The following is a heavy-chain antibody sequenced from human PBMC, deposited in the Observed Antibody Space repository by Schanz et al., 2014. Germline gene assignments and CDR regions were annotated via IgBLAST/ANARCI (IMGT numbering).Heavy chain of an antibody. D-gene: IGHD5-12*01. CDR3: AREGEWGYDPPRH. CDR2: ISSSSIYT. Sequence: QVQLVESGGTLVKPGGSLRLSCVVSGFTFSDYYMSWIRQAPGKGLEWVSYISSSSIYTNYADSVKGRFTISRDNAKNSLYLQRNSLRAEDTAVYSCAREGEWGYDPPRHWGQGTLVTVSS. V-gene: IGHV3-11*06. CDR1: GFTFSDYY. J-gene: IGHJ4*02.